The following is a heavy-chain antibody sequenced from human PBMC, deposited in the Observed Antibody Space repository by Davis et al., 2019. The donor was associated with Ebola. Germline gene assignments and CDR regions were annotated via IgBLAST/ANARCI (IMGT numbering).Heavy chain of an antibody. Sequence: SETLSLTCAVYVVSFRGYYWSWVRQRPGKGLEWIGEINYSGGTNYSPSLKSRVTISADTSTNQYSLKLNSVTASDTAVYYCARCRDSSGCLFDYWGRGTLVTVSS. CDR1: VVSFRGYY. V-gene: IGHV4-34*01. CDR2: INYSGGT. D-gene: IGHD3-22*01. J-gene: IGHJ4*02. CDR3: ARCRDSSGCLFDY.